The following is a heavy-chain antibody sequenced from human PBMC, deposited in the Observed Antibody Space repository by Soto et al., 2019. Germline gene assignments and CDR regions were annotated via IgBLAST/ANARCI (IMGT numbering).Heavy chain of an antibody. J-gene: IGHJ4*02. Sequence: QITLKESGPTLVKPTQTLTLTCTFSGFSLSTSGVGVGWIRQPPGKALEWLALVYWDNDKRYSPSLKSRLTITKDPSKNQVVLTMTNMDPVDTATYYCARRKSSSSSLTAFDYWGQGTLVTVSS. V-gene: IGHV2-5*02. CDR1: GFSLSTSGVG. D-gene: IGHD6-6*01. CDR3: ARRKSSSSSLTAFDY. CDR2: VYWDNDK.